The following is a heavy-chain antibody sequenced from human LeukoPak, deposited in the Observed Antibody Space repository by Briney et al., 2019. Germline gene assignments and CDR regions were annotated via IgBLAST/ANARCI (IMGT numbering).Heavy chain of an antibody. D-gene: IGHD3-10*01. CDR2: ISYEGSDK. V-gene: IGHV3-30*02. CDR1: NFTFGSYG. J-gene: IGHJ6*02. Sequence: GGSLRLSCAASNFTFGSYGMNWVRHVPGKGLEWVAYISYEGSDKYYADSVKGRFTISRDNSKNTLYLQMNSLRAEDTAVYYCAKDDSIVRVGGMDVWGQGTTVTVSS. CDR3: AKDDSIVRVGGMDV.